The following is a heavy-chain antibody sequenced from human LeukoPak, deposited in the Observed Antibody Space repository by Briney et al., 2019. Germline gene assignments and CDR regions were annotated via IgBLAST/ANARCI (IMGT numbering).Heavy chain of an antibody. CDR1: GFTVSSNY. CDR3: ARAVSSGYDPFDY. Sequence: PGGSLRLFCAASGFTVSSNYMSWVRQAPGKGLEWVSVIYSGGNTYYADSVKGRFTISRDNSKNTLYLQMNSLRAEDTAVYYCARAVSSGYDPFDYWGQGTLVTVSS. J-gene: IGHJ4*02. CDR2: IYSGGNT. V-gene: IGHV3-53*01. D-gene: IGHD3-22*01.